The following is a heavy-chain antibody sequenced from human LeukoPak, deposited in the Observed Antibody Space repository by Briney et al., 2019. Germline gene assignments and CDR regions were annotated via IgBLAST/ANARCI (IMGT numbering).Heavy chain of an antibody. V-gene: IGHV4-59*01. D-gene: IGHD5-18*01. J-gene: IGHJ4*02. CDR1: GGSISSYY. Sequence: SETLSLTCTVSGGSISSYYWSWIRQPPGKGLEWIGYIYYSGSTNHNPSLKSRVTISVDTSKNQFSLKLSSVTAADTAVYYCARDGYSYGLDYWGQGTLVTVSS. CDR3: ARDGYSYGLDY. CDR2: IYYSGST.